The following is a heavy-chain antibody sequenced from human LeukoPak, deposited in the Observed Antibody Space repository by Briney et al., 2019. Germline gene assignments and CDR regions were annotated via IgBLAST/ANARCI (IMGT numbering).Heavy chain of an antibody. CDR2: ISRSGRST. CDR3: AKEAASHYYASGGWPVDP. Sequence: PGGSLRLSCAGSGFTFSSCAMSWVRQAPGKGLEWVSGISRSGRSTYYADSVKGRFTISRDNSKNTLYLQMNGLRAEDTAVYYCAKEAASHYYASGGWPVDPWGQGTLVTVSS. CDR1: GFTFSSCA. D-gene: IGHD3-10*01. V-gene: IGHV3-23*01. J-gene: IGHJ5*02.